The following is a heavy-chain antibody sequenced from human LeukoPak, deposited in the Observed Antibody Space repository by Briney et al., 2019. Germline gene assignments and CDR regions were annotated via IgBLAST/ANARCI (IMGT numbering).Heavy chain of an antibody. CDR3: ARGFILTTAPNLVFDY. Sequence: GGSLRLSCAASGFTFSSYGMHWVRQAPGKGLEWVAVIWYDGSNKYYADSVKGRFTISRDNSKNTLNLQMNSLRAEDTAVYYCARGFILTTAPNLVFDYWGQGTLVTVSS. CDR2: IWYDGSNK. J-gene: IGHJ4*02. D-gene: IGHD4-17*01. CDR1: GFTFSSYG. V-gene: IGHV3-33*01.